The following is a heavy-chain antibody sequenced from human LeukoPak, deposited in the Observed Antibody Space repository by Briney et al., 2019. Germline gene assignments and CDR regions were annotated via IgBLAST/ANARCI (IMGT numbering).Heavy chain of an antibody. V-gene: IGHV4-39*07. D-gene: IGHD4-17*01. CDR2: FYYSGST. CDR1: GGSITSSNYY. CDR3: ARVSTVTFYWYFDL. J-gene: IGHJ2*01. Sequence: SETLSLTCTVSGGSITSSNYYWGWIRQPPGKGLEWIVSFYYSGSTNYNPSLKSRVTISVDTSKNQFSLKLSSVTAADTAVYYCARVSTVTFYWYFDLWGRGTLVTVSS.